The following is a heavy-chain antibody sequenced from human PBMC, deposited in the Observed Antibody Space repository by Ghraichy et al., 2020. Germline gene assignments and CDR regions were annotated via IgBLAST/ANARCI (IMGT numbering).Heavy chain of an antibody. CDR3: ARGPYYDWGWVRY. Sequence: AGSLRLSCAASGFTFSSYWMSWVRQAPGKGLEWMANIKQDGSEKYYVDSVKGRFTISRDNAKNSLYLQMNSLRAEDTAVYYCARGPYYDWGWVRYWGQGTLVTVSS. CDR1: GFTFSSYW. CDR2: IKQDGSEK. J-gene: IGHJ4*02. D-gene: IGHD3-9*01. V-gene: IGHV3-7*03.